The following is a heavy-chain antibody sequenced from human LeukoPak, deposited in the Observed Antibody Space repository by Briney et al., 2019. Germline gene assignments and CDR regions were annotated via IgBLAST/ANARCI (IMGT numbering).Heavy chain of an antibody. V-gene: IGHV3-30*18. D-gene: IGHD3-10*01. CDR2: ISNDGSNN. J-gene: IGHJ4*02. CDR1: GFTFSSFG. CDR3: AKEMGSRSSLFYFDY. Sequence: PGGSLRLSCAASGFTFSSFGMHWVRQAPGKGLEWVAGISNDGSNNYYADSVNGRFTVSRDNSKNTLYLLVNALGGEDTAVYYCAKEMGSRSSLFYFDYWGQGTLVTVSS.